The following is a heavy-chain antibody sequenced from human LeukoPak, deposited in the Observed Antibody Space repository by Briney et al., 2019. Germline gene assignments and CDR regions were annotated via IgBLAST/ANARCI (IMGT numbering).Heavy chain of an antibody. CDR2: ISAYNGNT. Sequence: ASVKVSCKASGYTFTSYGISWVRQAPGQGLEWMGWISAYNGNTNYAQKLQGRVTMTTDTSTSTAYMELRSLRSDDTAVYYCARDGAEIVVVTREGSWFDPWGQGTLVTVSS. CDR1: GYTFTSYG. J-gene: IGHJ5*02. D-gene: IGHD3-22*01. V-gene: IGHV1-18*01. CDR3: ARDGAEIVVVTREGSWFDP.